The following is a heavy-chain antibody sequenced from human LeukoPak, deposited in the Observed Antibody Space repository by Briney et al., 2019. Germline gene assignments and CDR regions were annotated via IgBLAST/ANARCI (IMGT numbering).Heavy chain of an antibody. CDR2: ISGSGGST. J-gene: IGHJ3*02. V-gene: IGHV3-23*01. D-gene: IGHD1-26*01. Sequence: PGGSLRLSCAASGFTFSNYAMSWVRQAPGKGLEWVSAISGSGGSTYYADSVKGRLTISRDNSKNTLYLQINSLRAEDTAVYYCARYSGSYHDAFDIWGQGTMVTVSS. CDR1: GFTFSNYA. CDR3: ARYSGSYHDAFDI.